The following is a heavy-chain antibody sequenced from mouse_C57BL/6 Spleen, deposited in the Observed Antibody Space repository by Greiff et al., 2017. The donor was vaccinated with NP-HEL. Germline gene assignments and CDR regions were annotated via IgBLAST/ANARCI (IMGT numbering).Heavy chain of an antibody. V-gene: IGHV1-80*01. CDR2: IYPGDGDT. CDR3: ARWRLRGGNFDY. Sequence: QVQLQQSGAELVKPGASVKISCKASGYAFSSYWMNWVKQRPGKGLEWIGQIYPGDGDTNYNGKFKGKATLTAVKSSSTAYMQLSSLTSEDSAVYFCARWRLRGGNFDYWGQGTTLTVSS. J-gene: IGHJ2*01. D-gene: IGHD2-2*01. CDR1: GYAFSSYW.